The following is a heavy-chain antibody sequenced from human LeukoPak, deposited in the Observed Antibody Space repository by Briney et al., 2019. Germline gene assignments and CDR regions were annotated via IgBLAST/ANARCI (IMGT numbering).Heavy chain of an antibody. J-gene: IGHJ3*02. V-gene: IGHV3-23*01. CDR1: GFTFSSYG. Sequence: QTGGSLRLSCAASGFTFSSYGMSWVRQAPGKGLEWVSAISGSGGSTYYADSVKGRFTISRDNAKNSLYLQMNSLRAEDTAVYYCAGDQIVVVTAMTDAFDIWGQGTMVTVSS. CDR2: ISGSGGST. D-gene: IGHD2-21*02. CDR3: AGDQIVVVTAMTDAFDI.